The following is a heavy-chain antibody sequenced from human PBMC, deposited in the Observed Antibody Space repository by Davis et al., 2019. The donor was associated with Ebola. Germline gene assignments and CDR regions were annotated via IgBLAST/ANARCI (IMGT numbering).Heavy chain of an antibody. Sequence: ASVKVSCKASGYTFTSYAMNWVRQAPGQGLEWMGRINPNSGGTNYAQKFQGRVTMTRDTSISTAYMELSRLRSDDTAGYYCARGQLTFGGGIVEGNDAFDIWGQGTMVTVSS. J-gene: IGHJ3*02. CDR1: GYTFTSYA. D-gene: IGHD3-16*02. CDR3: ARGQLTFGGGIVEGNDAFDI. V-gene: IGHV1-2*06. CDR2: INPNSGGT.